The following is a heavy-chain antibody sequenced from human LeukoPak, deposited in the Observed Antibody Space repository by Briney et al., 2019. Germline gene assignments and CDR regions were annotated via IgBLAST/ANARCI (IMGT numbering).Heavy chain of an antibody. CDR3: AKDNRRHYTSGPNPDSLH. Sequence: PGGSLRLSCAGSGFIFNNYAMHWVRQPQGEGLEWVSGISWNSGSIDYADSVKGRFTISRDNAKNSLYLQRNSLRVEDTAFYYCAKDNRRHYTSGPNPDSLHWGQGALVTVSS. CDR2: ISWNSGSI. J-gene: IGHJ4*02. D-gene: IGHD6-19*01. CDR1: GFIFNNYA. V-gene: IGHV3-9*01.